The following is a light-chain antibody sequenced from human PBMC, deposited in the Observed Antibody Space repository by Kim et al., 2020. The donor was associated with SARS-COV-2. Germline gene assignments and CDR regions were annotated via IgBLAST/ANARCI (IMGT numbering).Light chain of an antibody. Sequence: PGERATLSCRASQSVSSNYLAWYQQIPGQAPRLLIYGASSRATGIPDRFSGSGSRADFTLTISRLEPEDFAVYYCQQYGNSPETFGQGTKLE. CDR3: QQYGNSPET. CDR1: QSVSSNY. J-gene: IGKJ2*01. CDR2: GAS. V-gene: IGKV3-20*01.